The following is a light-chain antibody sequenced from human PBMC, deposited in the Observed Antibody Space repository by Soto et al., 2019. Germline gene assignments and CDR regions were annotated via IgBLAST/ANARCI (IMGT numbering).Light chain of an antibody. J-gene: IGLJ1*01. V-gene: IGLV2-14*01. CDR2: EVT. CDR3: SSYSRTNTLV. Sequence: QSALTQPASVSGSPGQSITISCTGTSSDVGDYPYVSWYQQHPGKVPKLIIYEVTNRPSGVSGRFSGSKSENTASLTISGLQAEYEADYYSSSYSRTNTLVFGSGTKLTVL. CDR1: SSDVGDYPY.